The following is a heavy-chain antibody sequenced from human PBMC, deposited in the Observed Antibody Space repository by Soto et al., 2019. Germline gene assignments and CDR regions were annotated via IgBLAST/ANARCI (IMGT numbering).Heavy chain of an antibody. CDR1: GYSFATSG. CDR2: ISVYNGNT. V-gene: IGHV1-18*01. Sequence: QVQLVQSGTEVKKPGASIKVSCKASGYSFATSGISWVRQAPGQGLEWMGWISVYNGNTNYDQNLPYRVTMTTDTSKNTAYLEVRNLRSDDTAVYYCATAGEDNYASGYAIWGQGTLVTV. J-gene: IGHJ4*02. D-gene: IGHD3-22*01. CDR3: ATAGEDNYASGYAI.